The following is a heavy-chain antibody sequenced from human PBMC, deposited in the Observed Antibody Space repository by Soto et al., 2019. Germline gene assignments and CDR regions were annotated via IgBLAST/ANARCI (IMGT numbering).Heavy chain of an antibody. V-gene: IGHV3-11*05. CDR3: ARVPFTMVRGVHHREV. CDR2: ISGSSSYT. CDR1: GFTFSDYY. J-gene: IGHJ3*01. Sequence: GGSLRLSCAASGFTFSDYYMTWIRQAPGKGLEWVSYISGSSSYTNYADSVKGRFTISRDNAKNSLYLQMNSLRAEDTAVYYCARVPFTMVRGVHHREVWGQGTMVTVSS. D-gene: IGHD3-10*01.